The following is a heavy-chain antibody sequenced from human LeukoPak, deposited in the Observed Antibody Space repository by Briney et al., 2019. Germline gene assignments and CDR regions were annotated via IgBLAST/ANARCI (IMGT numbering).Heavy chain of an antibody. CDR3: ARRLGITGATRRFDY. V-gene: IGHV4-34*01. CDR1: GYSFSCYY. D-gene: IGHD1-7*01. J-gene: IGHJ4*02. CDR2: INHGGST. Sequence: PSETLSLTCTATGYSFSCYYWTWIRQPPGKGLEWMGEINHGGSTNYNPSLKGRVTVSVDTSKNQFSLRLTSVTAADTAVYYCARRLGITGATRRFDYWGQGALVTVSS.